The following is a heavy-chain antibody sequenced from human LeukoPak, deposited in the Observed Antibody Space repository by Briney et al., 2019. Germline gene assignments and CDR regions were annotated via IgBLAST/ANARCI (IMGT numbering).Heavy chain of an antibody. J-gene: IGHJ4*02. V-gene: IGHV3-23*01. CDR3: ARDTSGYYSPAPLFDY. D-gene: IGHD3-22*01. CDR1: GFTFSSYA. CDR2: LSGSGGST. Sequence: PGGSLRLSCAASGFTFSSYAMSWVRQAPGKGLELVSALSGSGGSTYYADSVKGRFTISRDNAKNSLYLQMNSLRAEDTAVYYCARDTSGYYSPAPLFDYWGQGTLVTVSS.